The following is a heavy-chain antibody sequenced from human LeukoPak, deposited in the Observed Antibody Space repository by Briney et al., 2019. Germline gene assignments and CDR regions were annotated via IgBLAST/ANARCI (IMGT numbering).Heavy chain of an antibody. CDR3: ARVVYCSSTSCYQDWFDP. D-gene: IGHD2-2*01. CDR1: GGSISSYY. Sequence: SETLSLTCTVPGGSISSYYWSWIRQPPGKGLEWIGYIYYSGSTNYNPSLKSRVTISVDTSKNQFSLKLSSVTAADTAVYYCARVVYCSSTSCYQDWFDPWGQGTLVTVSS. V-gene: IGHV4-59*01. J-gene: IGHJ5*02. CDR2: IYYSGST.